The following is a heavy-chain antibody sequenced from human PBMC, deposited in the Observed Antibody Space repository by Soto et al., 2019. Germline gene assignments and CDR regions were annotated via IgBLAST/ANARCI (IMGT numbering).Heavy chain of an antibody. J-gene: IGHJ6*02. V-gene: IGHV4-31*03. CDR3: ARDQYSSANYGMDV. CDR2: IYYSGST. CDR1: GGSISSGGYY. Sequence: SETLSLTCTISGGSISSGGYYWSWIRQHPGKSLEWIGYIYYSGSTYYNPSLKSRVTISVDTSKNQFSLKLSSVTAADTAVYYCARDQYSSANYGMDVWGQGTTVTVS. D-gene: IGHD6-25*01.